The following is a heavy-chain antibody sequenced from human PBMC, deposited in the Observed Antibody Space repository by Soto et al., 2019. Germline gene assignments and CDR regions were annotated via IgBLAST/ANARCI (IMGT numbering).Heavy chain of an antibody. Sequence: QVQLVESGGGVVQPGRSLRLSCAASGFTFSSYGMHWVRQAPGKGLEWVAVISYDGSNKYYADSVKGRFTISRDNPKNTLYLQMNSLRAEDTAVYYCAKDWSAQGYWGQGTLVTVSS. V-gene: IGHV3-30*18. CDR1: GFTFSSYG. CDR3: AKDWSAQGY. CDR2: ISYDGSNK. J-gene: IGHJ4*02.